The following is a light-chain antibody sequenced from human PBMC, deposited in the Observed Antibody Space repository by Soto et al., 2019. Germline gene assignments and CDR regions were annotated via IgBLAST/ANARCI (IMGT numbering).Light chain of an antibody. Sequence: EILLTQSPGTLSLSPGERATLSCRASQSVSNNYLAWYQQKPGQAPRLLIYDASNRATGIPARFSGSGSGTEFTLTISSLQPEDFAVYYCQQRSNWPITFGQGTRLEIK. J-gene: IGKJ5*01. CDR2: DAS. CDR1: QSVSNNY. CDR3: QQRSNWPIT. V-gene: IGKV3-11*01.